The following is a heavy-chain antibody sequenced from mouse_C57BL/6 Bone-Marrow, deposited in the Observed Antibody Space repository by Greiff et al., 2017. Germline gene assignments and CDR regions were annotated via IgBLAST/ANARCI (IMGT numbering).Heavy chain of an antibody. CDR1: GFTFSDYY. CDR2: FNYDGSST. Sequence: EVMLVESEGGLVQPGSSMKLSCTASGFTFSDYYMAWVRQVPEKGLEWVANFNYDGSSTSYLDSLKSRFIISRDNAKNILYLQMSSLKYEDTATDYCARDYDGYDRGWYFDVWGTGTTVTVSA. V-gene: IGHV5-16*01. CDR3: ARDYDGYDRGWYFDV. J-gene: IGHJ1*03. D-gene: IGHD2-2*01.